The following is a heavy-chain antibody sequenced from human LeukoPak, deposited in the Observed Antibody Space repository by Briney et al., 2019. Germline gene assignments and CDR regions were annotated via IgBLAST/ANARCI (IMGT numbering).Heavy chain of an antibody. CDR2: IYYSGST. CDR1: GGSISSYY. J-gene: IGHJ4*02. D-gene: IGHD2-15*01. V-gene: IGHV4-59*01. Sequence: SETLSLTCTVSGGSISSYYWSWIRQPPGMGLEWIGYIYYSGSTNYNPSLKSRVTISVDTSKNQFSLKLSSVTAADTAVYYCARDGGYCSGGSCYGYWGQGTLVTVSS. CDR3: ARDGGYCSGGSCYGY.